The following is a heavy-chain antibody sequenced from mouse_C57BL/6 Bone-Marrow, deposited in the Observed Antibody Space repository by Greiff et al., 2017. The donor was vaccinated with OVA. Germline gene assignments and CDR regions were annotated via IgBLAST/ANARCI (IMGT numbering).Heavy chain of an antibody. CDR1: GFTFSDYG. CDR2: ISSGSSTI. CDR3: ARGLYFDY. J-gene: IGHJ2*01. V-gene: IGHV5-17*01. Sequence: EVKLMESGGGLVKPGGSLKLSCAASGFTFSDYGMHWVRQAPEKGLEWVAYISSGSSTIYYADTVKGRFTIARDNAKNTLFLQMTSLRDEDTAMYYCARGLYFDYWGQGTTLTVSS.